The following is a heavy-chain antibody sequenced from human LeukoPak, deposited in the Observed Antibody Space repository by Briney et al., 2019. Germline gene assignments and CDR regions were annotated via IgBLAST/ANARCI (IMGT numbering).Heavy chain of an antibody. J-gene: IGHJ5*01. CDR2: ISSSSSYI. D-gene: IGHD3-3*01. CDR3: ARNYDFWSGYFNSVDS. V-gene: IGHV3-21*01. Sequence: PGGSLRLSCAASGFTFSSYSMNWVRQAPWKGLEWVSSISSSSSYIYYADSVKGRFTISRDNAKNSLYLRMNSLRAEDTAVYYCARNYDFWSGYFNSVDSWGQGTLVTVSS. CDR1: GFTFSSYS.